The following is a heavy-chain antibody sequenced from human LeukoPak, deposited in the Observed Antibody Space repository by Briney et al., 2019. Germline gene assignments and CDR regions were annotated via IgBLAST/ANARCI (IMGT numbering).Heavy chain of an antibody. D-gene: IGHD1-26*01. V-gene: IGHV1-2*04. CDR2: INPNSGGT. J-gene: IGHJ3*02. CDR1: GYTFTSYA. Sequence: ASVKVSCKASGYTFTSYAMNWVRQAPGQGLEWMGWINPNSGGTNYAQKFQGWVTMTRDTSISTAYMELRSLRSDDTAVYYCARGRAPFDIWGQGTMVTVSS. CDR3: ARGRAPFDI.